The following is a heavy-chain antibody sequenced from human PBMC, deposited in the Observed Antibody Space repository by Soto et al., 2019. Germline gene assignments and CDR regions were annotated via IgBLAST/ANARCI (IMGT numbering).Heavy chain of an antibody. J-gene: IGHJ6*02. CDR1: GYKFTTFW. V-gene: IGHV5-10-1*01. Sequence: GESLKISCKASGYKFTTFWLNWVRQTPGKGLEWLGRIDPTDSFTNYSPPFEGHVTISVDRSISTAYLQWSSLQASDTAIYYCARHMEYSSSSFSDYYYYYGMDVWGQGTTVTVSS. CDR3: ARHMEYSSSSFSDYYYYYGMDV. CDR2: IDPTDSFT. D-gene: IGHD6-6*01.